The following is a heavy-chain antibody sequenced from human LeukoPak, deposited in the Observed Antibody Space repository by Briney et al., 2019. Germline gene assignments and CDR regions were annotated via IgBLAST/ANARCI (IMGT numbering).Heavy chain of an antibody. CDR1: GGTFSSYA. CDR3: ASPNTYYYDSSGYYGFDY. J-gene: IGHJ4*02. Sequence: SVKVSCKASGGTFSSYAISWVRQAPGQGLEWMGRIIPILGIANYAQKFQGRVTITADKSTSTAYMELSSLRSEDAAVYYCASPNTYYYDSSGYYGFDYWGQGTLVTVSS. CDR2: IIPILGIA. D-gene: IGHD3-22*01. V-gene: IGHV1-69*04.